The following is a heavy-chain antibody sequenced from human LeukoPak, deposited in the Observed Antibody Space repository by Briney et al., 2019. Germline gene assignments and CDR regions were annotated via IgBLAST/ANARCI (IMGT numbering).Heavy chain of an antibody. CDR2: INPSGGSS. Sequence: ASVKVSCKASGYTFTSYYIHWVRQAPGQGLEWMGIINPSGGSSSYAQKFQGRVTMTRDTSTNTVYMELSSLKASDTAMYYCARPNEMATITGGFGYWGQGTLVTVSS. CDR3: ARPNEMATITGGFGY. V-gene: IGHV1-46*01. D-gene: IGHD5-24*01. J-gene: IGHJ4*02. CDR1: GYTFTSYY.